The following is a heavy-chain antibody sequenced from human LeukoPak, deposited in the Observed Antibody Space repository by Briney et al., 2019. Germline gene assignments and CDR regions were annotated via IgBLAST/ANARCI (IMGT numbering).Heavy chain of an antibody. Sequence: TGGSLRLSCTASGFTFSTYAMNWVRQAPGMGLEWVSGISGSGVSTYYADSVKGRFTISRDNSKNTLYLQMNSLRAEDTAVYYCAKAKNPTGDPFDYWGQGTLVTVSS. V-gene: IGHV3-23*01. CDR3: AKAKNPTGDPFDY. CDR2: ISGSGVST. CDR1: GFTFSTYA. J-gene: IGHJ4*02. D-gene: IGHD7-27*01.